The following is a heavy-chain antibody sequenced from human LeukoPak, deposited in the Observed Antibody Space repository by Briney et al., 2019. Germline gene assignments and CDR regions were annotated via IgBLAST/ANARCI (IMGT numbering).Heavy chain of an antibody. Sequence: ASVKVSCKASGYTFTDYFLHWVRQAPGQGLEWMGWISAYNGNTNYAQKLQGRVTMTTDTSTSTAYMELRSLRSDDTAVYYCASGEVADLDYWGQGTLVTVSS. J-gene: IGHJ4*02. CDR2: ISAYNGNT. V-gene: IGHV1-18*04. CDR3: ASGEVADLDY. CDR1: GYTFTDYF.